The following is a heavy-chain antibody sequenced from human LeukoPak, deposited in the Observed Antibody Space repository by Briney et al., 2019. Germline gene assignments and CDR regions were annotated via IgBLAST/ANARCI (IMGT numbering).Heavy chain of an antibody. CDR3: AKDKSDSGSQIDY. D-gene: IGHD1-26*01. CDR1: GFTFDDYA. CDR2: ISWNTNSI. J-gene: IGHJ4*02. Sequence: SGGSLRLSCAASGFTFDDYAMHWVRQAPGKGLEWVSGISWNTNSIDYADSVKGRFTISRDNAKNSLYLQMNSLRAEDTALYYCAKDKSDSGSQIDYCGQGTLVTVSS. V-gene: IGHV3-9*01.